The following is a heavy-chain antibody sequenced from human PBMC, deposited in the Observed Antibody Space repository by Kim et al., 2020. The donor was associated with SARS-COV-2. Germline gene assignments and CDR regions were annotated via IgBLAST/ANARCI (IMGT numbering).Heavy chain of an antibody. CDR3: ARRGVMRLDP. J-gene: IGHJ5*02. CDR2: NT. D-gene: IGHD3-16*01. V-gene: IGHV1-8*01. Sequence: NTGYAQKFQGRVTMTRNTSISTAYMELSSLRSEDTAVYYCARRGVMRLDPWGQGTLVTVSS.